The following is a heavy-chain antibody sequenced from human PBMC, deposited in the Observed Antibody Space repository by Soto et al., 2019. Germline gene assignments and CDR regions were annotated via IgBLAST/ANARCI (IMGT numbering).Heavy chain of an antibody. V-gene: IGHV3-33*01. CDR3: AREGSCGGDCYPFDY. D-gene: IGHD2-21*02. CDR1: GFTFSSYG. CDR2: IWYDGSNK. J-gene: IGHJ4*02. Sequence: QVQLVESGGGVVQPGRSLRLSCAASGFTFSSYGMHWVRQAPGKGLEWVAVIWYDGSNKYYADSVKGRFTISRDNSKYTLYLQMNRLRAEDTAVYYCAREGSCGGDCYPFDYWGQGTLVTVSS.